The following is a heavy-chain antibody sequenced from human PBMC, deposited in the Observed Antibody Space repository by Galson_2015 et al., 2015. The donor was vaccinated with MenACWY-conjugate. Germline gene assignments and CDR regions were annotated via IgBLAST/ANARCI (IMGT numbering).Heavy chain of an antibody. V-gene: IGHV3-53*01. D-gene: IGHD2-2*01. J-gene: IGHJ6*03. CDR3: ARAGSENCRTTNCLSLGAKFSYYYYMDV. CDR2: IYSGGST. Sequence: SGFTVNTNYMTWVRQAPGKGLEWVSIIYSGGSTYYPDSVRGRFTISRDNSKNTLYLQMDSLRADDTAVYYCARAGSENCRTTNCLSLGAKFSYYYYMDVWGKGTTVTVSS. CDR1: GFTVNTNY.